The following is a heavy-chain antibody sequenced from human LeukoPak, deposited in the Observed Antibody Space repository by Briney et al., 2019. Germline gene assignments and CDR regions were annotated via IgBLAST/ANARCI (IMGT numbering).Heavy chain of an antibody. CDR3: ARRHDFYYYYGMDV. CDR2: ISSSSSYI. D-gene: IGHD2-21*02. V-gene: IGHV3-21*01. J-gene: IGHJ6*02. Sequence: GGSLRLSCVASGFIFRRSAMNWVRQAPGKGLEWVSSISSSSSYIYYADSVKGRFTISRDNAKNSLYLQMNSLRAEDTAVYYCARRHDFYYYYGMDVWGQGTTVTVSS. CDR1: GFIFRRSA.